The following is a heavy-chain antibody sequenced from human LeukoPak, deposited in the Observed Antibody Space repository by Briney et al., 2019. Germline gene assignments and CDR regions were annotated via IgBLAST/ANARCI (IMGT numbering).Heavy chain of an antibody. CDR2: IYPDDSET. D-gene: IGHD1-7*01. CDR1: GYSFFGYW. V-gene: IGHV5-51*01. J-gene: IGHJ5*02. CDR3: ARFSGTSLAKNWFDP. Sequence: GESLKISCKGSGYSFFGYWIGWVRQMPDKGLEWMGIIYPDDSETRYSPAFQGQVTISADKSISTAYLQWSSLKASDTAVYYCARFSGTSLAKNWFDPWGQGTLVTVSS.